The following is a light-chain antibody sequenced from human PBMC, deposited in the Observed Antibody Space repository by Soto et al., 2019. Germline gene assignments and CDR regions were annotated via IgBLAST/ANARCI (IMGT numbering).Light chain of an antibody. CDR2: WAS. CDR3: QQYYGPPYT. V-gene: IGKV4-1*01. CDR1: QSVLYSSNNKNY. J-gene: IGKJ2*01. Sequence: DIVMIQSPDSLAVSLGERATINCKSSQSVLYSSNNKNYLTWYQQKPGQPPKLLIYWASNRESGVPDRFSGSGSETDFTLTISSLQAEDVALYYCQQYYGPPYTFGQGTTLEI.